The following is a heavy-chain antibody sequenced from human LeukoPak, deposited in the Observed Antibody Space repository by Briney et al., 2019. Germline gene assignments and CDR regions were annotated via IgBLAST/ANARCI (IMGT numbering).Heavy chain of an antibody. CDR1: GGSINNYY. CDR2: TFYSGST. Sequence: SETLSLTCSVSGGSINNYYWSWIRQPPGKGLEWIGHTFYSGSTNYNPSLKSRVTISLAMSKNQISLKLSSVTTADTAMYYCARTDDAFHIWGHGTTVTVSS. J-gene: IGHJ3*02. CDR3: ARTDDAFHI. D-gene: IGHD2-21*02. V-gene: IGHV4-59*01.